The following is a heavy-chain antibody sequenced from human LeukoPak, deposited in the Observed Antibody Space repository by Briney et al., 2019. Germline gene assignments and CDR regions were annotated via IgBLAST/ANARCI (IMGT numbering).Heavy chain of an antibody. CDR1: GFTVSSNY. CDR2: IYSGGST. D-gene: IGHD4-17*01. CDR3: ARVMGTVTTGYFDY. J-gene: IGHJ4*02. V-gene: IGHV3-53*01. Sequence: GGSLRLSCGASGFTVSSNYMSWVRQAPGKGLEWVSVIYSGGSTYYADSVEGRFTISRDNSKNTLYLQMNSLRAEDTAVYYCARVMGTVTTGYFDYWGQGTLVTVSS.